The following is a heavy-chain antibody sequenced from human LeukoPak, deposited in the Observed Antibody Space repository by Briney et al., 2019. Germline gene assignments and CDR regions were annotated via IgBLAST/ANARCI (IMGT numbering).Heavy chain of an antibody. CDR1: GGSISSGGYY. D-gene: IGHD4-23*01. Sequence: SETLSLTCTVSGGSISSGGYYWSWIRQPPGKGLEWIGEINHSGSTNYNPSLKSRVTISVDTSKNQFSLKLSSVTAADTAVYYCARAKRWYPAGYYFDYWGQGTLVTVSS. CDR2: INHSGST. V-gene: IGHV4-30-2*01. CDR3: ARAKRWYPAGYYFDY. J-gene: IGHJ4*02.